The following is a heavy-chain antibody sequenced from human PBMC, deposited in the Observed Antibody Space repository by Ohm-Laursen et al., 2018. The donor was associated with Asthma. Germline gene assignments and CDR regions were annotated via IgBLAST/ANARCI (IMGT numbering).Heavy chain of an antibody. D-gene: IGHD3-16*02. V-gene: IGHV3-23*01. CDR2: ISGSDGST. CDR1: GYTFSRYS. J-gene: IGHJ4*02. CDR3: AKTRDDYVWGSYRSGHFDN. Sequence: GSLRLSCTASGYTFSRYSIHWVRQIPGKGLEWVSAISGSDGSTYSTDSVKGRFTISRDNSKNTLYLQMNSLRAEDTAVYYCAKTRDDYVWGSYRSGHFDNWGQGTLVTVSS.